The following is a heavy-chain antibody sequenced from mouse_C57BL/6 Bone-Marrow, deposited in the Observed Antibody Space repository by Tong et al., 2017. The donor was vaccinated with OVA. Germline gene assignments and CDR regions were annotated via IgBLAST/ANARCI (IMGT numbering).Heavy chain of an antibody. V-gene: IGHV1-37*01. CDR1: GYSFTGYF. J-gene: IGHJ2*01. CDR2: ISCYNGAT. Sequence: EVQLQESGPELVKPGASVKISCKASGYSFTGYFMNWVKQSHGKSLEWIGYISCYNGATSYNQKFKGKATFTVDTSSSTAYMQLKSLTSEDSAVYYCARGGGYDYWGQGTTLTVSS. CDR3: ARGGGYDY. D-gene: IGHD2-2*01.